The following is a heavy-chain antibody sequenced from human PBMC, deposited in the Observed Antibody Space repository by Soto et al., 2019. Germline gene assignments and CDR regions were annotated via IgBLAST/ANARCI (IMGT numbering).Heavy chain of an antibody. J-gene: IGHJ6*02. CDR2: IWYDGSNK. V-gene: IGHV3-33*01. CDR3: ARVALQLERQKRGLDV. CDR1: GFTFSSYG. Sequence: GGSLRLSCAASGFTFSSYGMHWVRQAPGKGLEWVAVIWYDGSNKYYADSVKGRFTISRDNSKNTLYLQMNSLRAEDTAVYYCARVALQLERQKRGLDVWGQGTTVTVSS. D-gene: IGHD1-1*01.